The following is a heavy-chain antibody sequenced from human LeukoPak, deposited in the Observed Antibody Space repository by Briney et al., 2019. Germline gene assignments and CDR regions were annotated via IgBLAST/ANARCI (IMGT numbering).Heavy chain of an antibody. Sequence: PGGSLRLSCAASGFTFSSYSMNWVRQAPGKGLEWVSTISASGGTTYYADSVKGRFTISRDNSKNTVYLQMNSLRAEDTAVYYCARPIFRSVDTAMEYWGQGTLVTVSS. CDR1: GFTFSSYS. CDR3: ARPIFRSVDTAMEY. J-gene: IGHJ4*02. D-gene: IGHD5-18*01. V-gene: IGHV3-23*01. CDR2: ISASGGTT.